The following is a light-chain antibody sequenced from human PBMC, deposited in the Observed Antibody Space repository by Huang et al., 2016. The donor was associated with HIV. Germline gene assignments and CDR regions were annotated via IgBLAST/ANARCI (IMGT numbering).Light chain of an antibody. V-gene: IGKV1-39*01. J-gene: IGKJ1*01. CDR3: QQSYSTPRT. CDR2: AAS. CDR1: QPINNY. Sequence: DIQMTQSPSPLSASVGDRVTITCRARQPINNYFNWYQQKPGKAPKCLIYAASRLQSGVPSTFSGSGSGTDFTLIISSLQPEDFATYYCQQSYSTPRTFGQGTKVEIK.